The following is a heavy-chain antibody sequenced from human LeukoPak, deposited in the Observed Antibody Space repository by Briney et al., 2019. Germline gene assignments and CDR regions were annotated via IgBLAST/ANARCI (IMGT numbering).Heavy chain of an antibody. J-gene: IGHJ3*02. CDR2: ISSSSSYI. CDR1: GFTFSSYE. V-gene: IGHV3-21*01. Sequence: PGGSLRLSCAASGFTFSSYEMNWVRQAPGKGLEWVSSISSSSSYIYYADSVKGRFTISRDNAKNSLYLQMNSLRAEDTAVYYCARGSLDAFDIWGQGTMVTVSS. D-gene: IGHD6-6*01. CDR3: ARGSLDAFDI.